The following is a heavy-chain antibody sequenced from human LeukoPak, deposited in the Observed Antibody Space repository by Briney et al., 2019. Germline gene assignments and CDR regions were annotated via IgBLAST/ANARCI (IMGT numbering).Heavy chain of an antibody. D-gene: IGHD6-13*01. CDR1: GYTFTSYG. CDR2: IIPILGIA. Sequence: GASVKVSCKASGYTFTSYGISWVRQAPGQGLEWMGRIIPILGIANYAQKFQGRVTITADKSTSTAYMELSSLRSEDTAVYYCARESAAAGGRWFDPWGQGTLVTVSS. V-gene: IGHV1-69*04. J-gene: IGHJ5*02. CDR3: ARESAAAGGRWFDP.